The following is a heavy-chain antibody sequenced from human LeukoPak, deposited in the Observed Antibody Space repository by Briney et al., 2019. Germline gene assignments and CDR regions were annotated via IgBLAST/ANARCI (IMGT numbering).Heavy chain of an antibody. CDR1: GFTVSSNE. Sequence: PGGSLRLSCAASGFTVSSNEMSWVRQAPGKGLEWVSVIYSGGSTYYADSVKGRYTISRDNSKNTLYLQMNSLRAEDTAVYYCARMRVVTHYFDYWGQGTLVTVSS. J-gene: IGHJ4*02. CDR2: IYSGGST. D-gene: IGHD4-23*01. V-gene: IGHV3-53*01. CDR3: ARMRVVTHYFDY.